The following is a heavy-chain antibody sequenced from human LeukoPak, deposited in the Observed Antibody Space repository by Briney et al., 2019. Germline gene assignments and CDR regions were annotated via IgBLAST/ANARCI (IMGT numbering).Heavy chain of an antibody. CDR1: GFTFSSYA. CDR2: ISGSGGST. D-gene: IGHD3-3*01. CDR3: AKDTIFGVVNFDY. V-gene: IGHV3-23*01. Sequence: PGGSLRLSCAASGFTFSSYAMSWVRQAPGKGLEWVSAISGSGGSTYYADSVKGRFTISRDNSKNTLYLQINSLTAEDTAVYYCAKDTIFGVVNFDYWGQGTLVTVPS. J-gene: IGHJ4*02.